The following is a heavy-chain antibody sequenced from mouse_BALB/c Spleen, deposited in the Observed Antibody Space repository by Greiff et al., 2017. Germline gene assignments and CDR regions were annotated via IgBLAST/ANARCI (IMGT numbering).Heavy chain of an antibody. CDR3: ARWAYDYGFAY. V-gene: IGHV5-17*02. Sequence: EVHLVESGGGLVQPGGSRKLSCAASGFTFSSFGMHWVRQAPEKGLEWVAYISSGSSTIYYADTVKGRFTISRDNPKNTLFLQMTSLRSEDTAMYYCARWAYDYGFAYWGQGTLVTVSA. D-gene: IGHD2-4*01. CDR2: ISSGSSTI. CDR1: GFTFSSFG. J-gene: IGHJ3*01.